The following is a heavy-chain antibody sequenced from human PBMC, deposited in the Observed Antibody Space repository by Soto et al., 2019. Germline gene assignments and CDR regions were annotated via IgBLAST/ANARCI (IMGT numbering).Heavy chain of an antibody. CDR2: ISGSGGST. Sequence: GSLRLSCAASGFTFSDYYMSWIRQAPGKGLEWVSAISGSGGSTYYADSVKGRFTISRDNSKNTLYLQMNSLRAEDTAVYYCAKDIWGTITMVRGVTHDAFDIWGQGTMVTVSS. J-gene: IGHJ3*02. V-gene: IGHV3-23*01. CDR3: AKDIWGTITMVRGVTHDAFDI. CDR1: GFTFSDYY. D-gene: IGHD3-10*01.